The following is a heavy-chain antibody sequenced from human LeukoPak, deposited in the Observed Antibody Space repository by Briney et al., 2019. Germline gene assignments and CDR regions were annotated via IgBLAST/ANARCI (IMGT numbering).Heavy chain of an antibody. J-gene: IGHJ6*02. Sequence: GGSLRLSCAASGFTFNNYGMHWVRQAPGKGLEWVAVISYDGSNKYYADSVKGRFTISRDNSKNTLYLQMNSLRAEDTAVYYCARDFPRNVVPAAIPTFYGMDVWGQGTTVTVSS. CDR3: ARDFPRNVVPAAIPTFYGMDV. V-gene: IGHV3-30*03. CDR1: GFTFNNYG. D-gene: IGHD2-2*01. CDR2: ISYDGSNK.